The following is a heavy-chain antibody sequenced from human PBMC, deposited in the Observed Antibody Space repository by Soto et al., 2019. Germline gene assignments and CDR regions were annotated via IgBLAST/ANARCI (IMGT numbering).Heavy chain of an antibody. CDR3: ATESGSTYGYFDH. V-gene: IGHV4-30-4*01. J-gene: IGHJ4*01. CDR1: GGSVTSDEDY. Sequence: SETLSLTCTVSGGSVTSDEDYWTWIRQSPGKGLEWIGYISNSGSTGYNPSLKTRLSMSVDRSKNQFTLRLTSVTAAETAVYFCATESGSTYGYFDHWGQGTTVTVSS. D-gene: IGHD5-18*01. CDR2: ISNSGST.